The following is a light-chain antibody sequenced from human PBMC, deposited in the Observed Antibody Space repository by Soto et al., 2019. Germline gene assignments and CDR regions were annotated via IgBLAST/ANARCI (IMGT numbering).Light chain of an antibody. V-gene: IGKV1-27*01. CDR2: AAS. CDR1: QGISNY. CDR3: QKNKLAPFA. Sequence: DIPMTQSPSSLSASVGDRVTITCRASQGISNYLAWYQQKPGKVPKLLIYAASTLQSGVPSRFSGSGSGTDSNLTISRLRLEVLASYYWQKNKLAPFASGGGTKVEIK. J-gene: IGKJ4*01.